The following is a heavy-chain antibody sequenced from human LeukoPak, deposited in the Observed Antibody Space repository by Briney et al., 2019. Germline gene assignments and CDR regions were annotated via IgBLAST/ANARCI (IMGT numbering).Heavy chain of an antibody. CDR2: IYYSGST. CDR1: GGSICGGGYY. J-gene: IGHJ4*02. Sequence: ASQTLSLTCTVSGGSICGGGYYWSWIRQHPGKGLEWIGYIYYSGSTYYNPSLKSRVTISVDTSKNQFSLKLSSVTAADTAVYYCAGWSKGIWRSFPTDYWGQGTLVTVSS. D-gene: IGHD6-13*01. CDR3: AGWSKGIWRSFPTDY. V-gene: IGHV4-31*03.